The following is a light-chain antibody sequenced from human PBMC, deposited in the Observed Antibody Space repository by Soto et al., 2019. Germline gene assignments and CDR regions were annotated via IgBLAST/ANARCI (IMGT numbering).Light chain of an antibody. J-gene: IGLJ1*01. Sequence: QSALTQPASVSGSPGQSITISCTGTGDDVAGYNFVSWYQQHPGKAPKLMIYDVSSRPSGVSDRFSGSKSANTASLTISGLQAEDEATYYCSSYTSSTTLHLFGTGTKLTVL. CDR1: GDDVAGYNF. V-gene: IGLV2-14*01. CDR2: DVS. CDR3: SSYTSSTTLHL.